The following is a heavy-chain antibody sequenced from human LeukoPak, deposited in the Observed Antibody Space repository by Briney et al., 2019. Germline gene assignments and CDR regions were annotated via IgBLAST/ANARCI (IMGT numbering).Heavy chain of an antibody. CDR1: GFTFSSYW. V-gene: IGHV3-74*01. Sequence: PGGSLRLSCAGSGFTFSSYWMHWVRQAPGKGLVWVSRISSDGRSTNYADSVKGRFTISRDNAKNTLYLQMNSLRADDTAVYYCVRGGSSWYGFDYWGQGTLVTVSS. CDR2: ISSDGRST. J-gene: IGHJ4*02. D-gene: IGHD6-13*01. CDR3: VRGGSSWYGFDY.